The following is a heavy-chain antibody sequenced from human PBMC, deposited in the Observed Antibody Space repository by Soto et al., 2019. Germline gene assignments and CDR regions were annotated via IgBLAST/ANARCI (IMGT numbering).Heavy chain of an antibody. CDR3: AKAYFVWSSEQPYYFDY. CDR2: ISGSGGRS. Sequence: EVQLLDSGGGLVQPGGSLRLSCAASGFTCSNYAMTGVLQGPGKGLELVSGISGSGGRSYYADSVKGRFTISRDNSKRTLYLQMNSLRAEDTAVYYCAKAYFVWSSEQPYYFDYWGQGTLVTVSS. V-gene: IGHV3-23*01. D-gene: IGHD3-16*01. CDR1: GFTCSNYA. J-gene: IGHJ4*02.